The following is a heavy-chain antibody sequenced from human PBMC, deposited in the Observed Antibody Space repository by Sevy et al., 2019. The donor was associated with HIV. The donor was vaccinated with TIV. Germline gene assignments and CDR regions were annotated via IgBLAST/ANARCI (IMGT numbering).Heavy chain of an antibody. CDR1: GFTFSSFE. CDR3: AKRGGQYDLGMDV. D-gene: IGHD3-3*01. J-gene: IGHJ6*02. Sequence: GGSLRLSCAASGFTFSSFEMNWVRQAPGKGLEWVSYISSSGDTTDYADSVRGRFTISRDNAKKSLYLQMNSLRAKDTAIYYCAKRGGQYDLGMDVWGQGTTVTVSS. V-gene: IGHV3-48*03. CDR2: ISSSGDTT.